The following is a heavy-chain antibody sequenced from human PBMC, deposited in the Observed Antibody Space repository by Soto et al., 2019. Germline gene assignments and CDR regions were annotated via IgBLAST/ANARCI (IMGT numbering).Heavy chain of an antibody. Sequence: GASVKVSCKASGGTYSSYAISWVHQAPGQGLEWMGGIIPIFGTAKYAQRFQGRVKITADESTSTAFMELSSLRSEDQAVYFCARGDGSGYSRFDYWGKGTLVTVSS. J-gene: IGHJ4*02. V-gene: IGHV1-69*01. CDR1: GGTYSSYA. CDR3: ARGDGSGYSRFDY. D-gene: IGHD3-22*01. CDR2: IIPIFGTA.